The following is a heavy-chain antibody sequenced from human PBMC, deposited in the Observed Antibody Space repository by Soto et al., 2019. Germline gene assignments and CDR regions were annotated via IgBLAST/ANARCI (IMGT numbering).Heavy chain of an antibody. D-gene: IGHD6-19*01. V-gene: IGHV3-74*01. CDR2: INTDGNSR. J-gene: IGHJ4*02. CDR1: GFIFSSYW. CDR3: VRGSNDWIGVDY. Sequence: EVQLVESGGGLVQPGGSLRLSCEVSGFIFSSYWMHWVRQAPGKGLVWVSRINTDGNSRTYADSVEGRFTISRDNAKKSWNLQIDSLREEDTVVYFGVRGSNDWIGVDYWGQGTRPPSPQ.